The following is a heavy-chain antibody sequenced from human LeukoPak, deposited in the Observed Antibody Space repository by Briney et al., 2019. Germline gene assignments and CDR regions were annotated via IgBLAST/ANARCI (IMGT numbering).Heavy chain of an antibody. D-gene: IGHD1-26*01. Sequence: PGGSLRLSCAASGFSFSGHSMAWVRQAPGKGLEWISYISRISTTIHYADSVKGRFTISRDNAKNSLYLQMNSLRAEDTAVYYCARGGLGAAFDIWGQGTMVTISS. CDR1: GFSFSGHS. CDR2: ISRISTTI. J-gene: IGHJ3*02. CDR3: ARGGLGAAFDI. V-gene: IGHV3-48*04.